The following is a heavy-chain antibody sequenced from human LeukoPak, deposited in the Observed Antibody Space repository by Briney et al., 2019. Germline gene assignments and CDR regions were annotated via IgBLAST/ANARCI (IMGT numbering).Heavy chain of an antibody. J-gene: IGHJ4*02. Sequence: QSGRSLRLSCVASGFSVNTYAMSSVRQAPGKGLEWVSSISTTGRERHYTDSVKGRFIISRDNSKNTLHMQMNSLRAEDTALYFCAKDHDNTDYYYYFDSWGPGTLVTVSS. D-gene: IGHD2-21*02. CDR2: ISTTGRER. V-gene: IGHV3-23*01. CDR3: AKDHDNTDYYYYFDS. CDR1: GFSVNTYA.